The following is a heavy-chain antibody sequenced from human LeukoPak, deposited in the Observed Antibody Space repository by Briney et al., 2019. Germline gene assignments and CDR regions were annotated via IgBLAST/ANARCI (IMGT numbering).Heavy chain of an antibody. CDR3: AREVEPLAFDL. CDR2: INTYNANI. J-gene: IGHJ3*01. V-gene: IGHV1-18*01. CDR1: GGTFSSYA. D-gene: IGHD1-1*01. Sequence: GASVKVSCKASGGTFSSYAISWVRQAPGQGLEWMGWINTYNANIIYAQKFQGRVTMTTDTSTSTAYMELRNLRSDDTAVYFCAREVEPLAFDLWGQGTLVTVSS.